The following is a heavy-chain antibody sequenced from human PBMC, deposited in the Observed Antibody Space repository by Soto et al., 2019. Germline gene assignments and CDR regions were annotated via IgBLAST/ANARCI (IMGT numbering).Heavy chain of an antibody. V-gene: IGHV3-11*04. CDR3: ARLDNTGRFQSFDY. Sequence: PGGSLRLSCAASGFTFSDYFMTWIRQAPGKGLEWVSYISSSSSTIYYADSVKGRFTISRDNAKNSLYLQMNSLRDEDTAVYHCARLDNTGRFQSFDYWGQGILVTVSS. J-gene: IGHJ4*02. D-gene: IGHD2-8*02. CDR2: ISSSSSTI. CDR1: GFTFSDYF.